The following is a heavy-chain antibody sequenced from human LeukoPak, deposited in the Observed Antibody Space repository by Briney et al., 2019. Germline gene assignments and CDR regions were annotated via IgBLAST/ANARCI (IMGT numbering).Heavy chain of an antibody. J-gene: IGHJ4*02. D-gene: IGHD1-26*01. CDR3: ATLEGAGLGGY. Sequence: GESLKISCKASGYRFTNYWIAWVRQMPGKGLEWMGIIYPGDSDTRYSPSFQGQVTISADKSITTAYLQWSSLKASDTAMYYCATLEGAGLGGYWGQGTLVTVSS. V-gene: IGHV5-51*01. CDR1: GYRFTNYW. CDR2: IYPGDSDT.